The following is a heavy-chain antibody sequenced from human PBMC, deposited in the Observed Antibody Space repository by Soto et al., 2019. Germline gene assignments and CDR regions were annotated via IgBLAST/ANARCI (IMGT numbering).Heavy chain of an antibody. CDR2: ISYDGSNK. Sequence: QVQLVESGGGVVQPGRSLRLSCAASGFTFSSYGMHWVRQAPGKGLEWVAVISYDGSNKYYADSVKGRFTISRDNSKNTLYLQMNSLRAEDTAVYYCAKAIIRDSGSYWFAGGGPGIDYWGQGTLVTVSS. V-gene: IGHV3-30*18. CDR1: GFTFSSYG. J-gene: IGHJ4*02. D-gene: IGHD1-26*01. CDR3: AKAIIRDSGSYWFAGGGPGIDY.